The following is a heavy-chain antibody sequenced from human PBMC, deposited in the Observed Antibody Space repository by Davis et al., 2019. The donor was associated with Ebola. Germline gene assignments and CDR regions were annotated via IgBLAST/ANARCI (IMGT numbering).Heavy chain of an antibody. CDR2: VHHTGST. Sequence: SETLSLTCAVSGDSISSGGHSWSWIRQPPGKALEWLDYVHHTGSTYYNPSLKSRISMSADTSKNQFSLRLKSVTAADTAMYYCCRTSFTLKLFGPWGQGTLVTVSS. D-gene: IGHD3-16*02. CDR3: CRTSFTLKLFGP. V-gene: IGHV4-30-4*07. CDR1: GDSISSGGHS. J-gene: IGHJ5*02.